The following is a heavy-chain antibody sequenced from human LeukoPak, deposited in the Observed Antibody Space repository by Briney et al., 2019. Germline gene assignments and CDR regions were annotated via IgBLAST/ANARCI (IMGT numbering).Heavy chain of an antibody. J-gene: IGHJ5*02. Sequence: PSEILSLTCTVSDGSISSYYWSWIRQPPGKGLEWIGEINHSGRTNYNPSLKSRVIMSVDTSKNQFSLKLSSVTAADTAVYYCARPLGYCSDSRCPQSWFDPWGQGTLVTVSS. CDR2: INHSGRT. CDR3: ARPLGYCSDSRCPQSWFDP. D-gene: IGHD2-15*01. V-gene: IGHV4-34*01. CDR1: DGSISSYY.